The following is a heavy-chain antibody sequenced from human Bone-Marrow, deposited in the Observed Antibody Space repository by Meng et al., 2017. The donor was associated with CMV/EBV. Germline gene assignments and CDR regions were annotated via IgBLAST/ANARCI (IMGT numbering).Heavy chain of an antibody. J-gene: IGHJ4*02. CDR3: PSARKVPRYDFWSGYYDYFDY. Sequence: GGSLRPSCAASGFTFSSYWMHWVRQAPGKGLVWVSRINSDGSSTSYADSVKGRFTIPRDNAKNTLYLQMNSLRDEDTAVYYWPSARKVPRYDFWSGYYDYFDYWGQGTLVTVSS. D-gene: IGHD3-3*01. V-gene: IGHV3-74*01. CDR2: INSDGSST. CDR1: GFTFSSYW.